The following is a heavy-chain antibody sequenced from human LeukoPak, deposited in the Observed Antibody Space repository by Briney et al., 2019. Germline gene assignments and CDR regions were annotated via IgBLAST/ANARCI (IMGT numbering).Heavy chain of an antibody. Sequence: SETLSLTCAVYGGSFRGYYWSWFRQPPGKGLEWIGEINHSGSTNYNPSLKSRVTISVDTSKNQFSLKLSSVTAADTAVYYCARTQGYCSSTSCYLYYYGMDVWGQGTTVTVSS. CDR3: ARTQGYCSSTSCYLYYYGMDV. CDR1: GGSFRGYY. J-gene: IGHJ6*02. V-gene: IGHV4-34*01. D-gene: IGHD2-2*01. CDR2: INHSGST.